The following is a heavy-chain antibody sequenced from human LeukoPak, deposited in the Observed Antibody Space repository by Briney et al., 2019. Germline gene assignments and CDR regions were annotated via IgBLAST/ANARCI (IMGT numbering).Heavy chain of an antibody. V-gene: IGHV3-7*04. J-gene: IGHJ4*02. Sequence: GGSLRLSCAASGFTFSVYWMGWVRQAPGKGLEWVANIKHDGSEKYYVDSVKGRFTISRDNAKKSLYLEMNSLRAEDTAVYYCARVGYFAGYNWGQGTLATVSS. CDR3: ARVGYFAGYN. CDR2: IKHDGSEK. CDR1: GFTFSVYW. D-gene: IGHD3-9*01.